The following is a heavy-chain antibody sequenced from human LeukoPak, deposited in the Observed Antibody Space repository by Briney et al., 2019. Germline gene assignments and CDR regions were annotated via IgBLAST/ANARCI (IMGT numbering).Heavy chain of an antibody. V-gene: IGHV3-7*03. CDR2: IKHDGSEK. D-gene: IGHD7-27*01. J-gene: IGHJ4*02. Sequence: PGGSLRLSCAASGFTFSNYWMSWVRQAPGKGLEWVANIKHDGSEKYYVDSVKGRFTISRDNAMNSLYMQMNSLRAEDTAVYYCARVSRWGLIHNPHYWGQGTLVTVSS. CDR1: GFTFSNYW. CDR3: ARVSRWGLIHNPHY.